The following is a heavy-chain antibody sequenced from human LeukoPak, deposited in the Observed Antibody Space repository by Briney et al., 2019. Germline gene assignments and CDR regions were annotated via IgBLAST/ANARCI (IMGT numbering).Heavy chain of an antibody. J-gene: IGHJ4*02. CDR1: GFTFSDYY. V-gene: IGHV3-11*01. CDR3: AREGYYDSSGYHRNSDY. Sequence: GGSLRLSCAASGFTFSDYYMSWIRQAPETGLEWLSYTSPSGGTIYYTDSVKGRFTISRDNAKNSLYLQMNSLRAEDTAVYYCAREGYYDSSGYHRNSDYWGQGTLVTVSS. D-gene: IGHD3-22*01. CDR2: TSPSGGTI.